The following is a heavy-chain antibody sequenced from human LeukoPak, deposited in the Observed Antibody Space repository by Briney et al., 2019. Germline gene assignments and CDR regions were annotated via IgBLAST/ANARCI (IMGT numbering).Heavy chain of an antibody. Sequence: ASVKVSCKASGYTFTGYYMHWVRQAPGQGLEWMGWINPNSGGTNYAQKFQGRVTMTRDTSISTAYMELSRLRSDDTAVYYCARERFGVEMATILDFRYFDYWGQGTLVTVSS. D-gene: IGHD5-24*01. CDR3: ARERFGVEMATILDFRYFDY. CDR2: INPNSGGT. V-gene: IGHV1-2*02. J-gene: IGHJ4*02. CDR1: GYTFTGYY.